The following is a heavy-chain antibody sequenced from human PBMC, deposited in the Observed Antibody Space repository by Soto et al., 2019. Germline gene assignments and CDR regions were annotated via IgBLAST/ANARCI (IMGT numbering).Heavy chain of an antibody. CDR1: GFTFSTHW. CDR2: INSDGSTT. V-gene: IGHV3-74*01. D-gene: IGHD5-12*01. Sequence: EVQLLESGGGLIQPGGSLRLSCAASGFTFSTHWMHWVRQAPGKGLVWVSRINSDGSTTNYVDSVKGRFTISRDNAKNTVYLQRNSLRAEDTAVYYCARVPTGGYDWVWGQGTLVTVSS. CDR3: ARVPTGGYDWV. J-gene: IGHJ4*02.